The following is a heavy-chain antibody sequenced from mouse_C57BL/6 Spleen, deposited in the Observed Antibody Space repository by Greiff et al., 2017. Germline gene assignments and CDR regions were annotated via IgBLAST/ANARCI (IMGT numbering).Heavy chain of an antibody. Sequence: VKLLESGAELVKPGASVKISCKASGYAFSSYWMNWVKQRPGKGLEWIGQIYPGDGDTNYNGKFKGKATLTADKSSSTAYMQLSSLTSEDSAVYFCARSSAGYVDDYWGQGTTLTVSS. V-gene: IGHV1-80*01. CDR2: IYPGDGDT. CDR1: GYAFSSYW. CDR3: ARSSAGYVDDY. J-gene: IGHJ2*01. D-gene: IGHD3-2*02.